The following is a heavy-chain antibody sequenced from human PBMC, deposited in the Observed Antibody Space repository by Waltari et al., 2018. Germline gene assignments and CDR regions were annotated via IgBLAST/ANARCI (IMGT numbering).Heavy chain of an antibody. V-gene: IGHV3-74*01. CDR3: ARVDKGYFDY. Sequence: EVQLVESGGGLVQPGGSLRLSCAASGFSFRTYWMHWVRQVPGKGLVWVSRINTDGSCIGNADSVKGRFTISRDNAKNTLYLQMNSLKAEDTAVYYCARVDKGYFDYWGQGTLVTVSS. J-gene: IGHJ4*02. CDR2: INTDGSCI. D-gene: IGHD3-9*01. CDR1: GFSFRTYW.